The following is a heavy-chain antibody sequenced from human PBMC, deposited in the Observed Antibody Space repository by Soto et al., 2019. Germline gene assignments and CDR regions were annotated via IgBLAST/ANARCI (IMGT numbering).Heavy chain of an antibody. CDR1: SGSISSTIYS. CDR3: ARRYGGNFDY. J-gene: IGHJ4*02. V-gene: IGHV4-61*05. CDR2: IYYSGST. Sequence: PSETLSLTCTVSSGSISSTIYSWDWIRQPPGKGLEWIGYIYYSGSTNYNPSLKSRVTISVDTSKNQFSLKLSSVTAADTAVYYCARRYGGNFDYWGQGTLVTVSS. D-gene: IGHD1-26*01.